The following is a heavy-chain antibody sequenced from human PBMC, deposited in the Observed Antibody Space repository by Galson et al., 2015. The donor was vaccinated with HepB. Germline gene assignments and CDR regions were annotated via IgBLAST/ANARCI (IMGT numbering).Heavy chain of an antibody. Sequence: SVKVSCKASGGTFTNYALSWVRQAPGQGLEWMGGIIPILHTPNYAQKFQGRGTISTDESTSTVYMELSSLRSEDTAFYYCAREGHYYDSRGYYGVFDIWGQGTMVTVSS. CDR3: AREGHYYDSRGYYGVFDI. CDR1: GGTFTNYA. D-gene: IGHD3-22*01. CDR2: IIPILHTP. J-gene: IGHJ3*02. V-gene: IGHV1-69*05.